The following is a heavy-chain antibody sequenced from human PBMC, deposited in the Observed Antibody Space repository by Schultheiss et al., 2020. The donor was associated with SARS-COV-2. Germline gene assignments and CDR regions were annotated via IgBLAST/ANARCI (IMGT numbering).Heavy chain of an antibody. D-gene: IGHD3-3*01. CDR1: GGSISSYY. Sequence: SETLSLTCTVSGGSISSYYWGWIRQPPGKGLEWIGSIYHSGSTYYNPSLKSRVTISVDTSKNQFSLKLSSVTAADTAVYYCAREGTYYDFWSGLPYYYGMDVWGQGTTVTVSS. V-gene: IGHV4-38-2*02. CDR3: AREGTYYDFWSGLPYYYGMDV. CDR2: IYHSGST. J-gene: IGHJ6*02.